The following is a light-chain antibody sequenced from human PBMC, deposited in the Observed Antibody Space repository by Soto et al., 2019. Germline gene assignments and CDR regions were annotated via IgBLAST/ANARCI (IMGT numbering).Light chain of an antibody. V-gene: IGKV1-8*01. CDR2: AAS. Sequence: AIRMTQSPSSLSASTGDRVTITCRASQGISSYLAWYQQKPGKAPKLQIYAASTLQSGVPSRFSGSGSGTDFTLTISCMQSEDFASYYCQQYYSYPQTFGQGTKVAIK. CDR3: QQYYSYPQT. J-gene: IGKJ1*01. CDR1: QGISSY.